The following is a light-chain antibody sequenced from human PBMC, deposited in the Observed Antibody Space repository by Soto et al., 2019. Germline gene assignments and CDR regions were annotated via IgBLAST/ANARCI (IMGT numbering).Light chain of an antibody. CDR2: GTS. Sequence: EIVLTQSPATLSLSPGERATPYSRASQSVSSYLAWYQQKPGQAPRLLIHGTSNRATGIPDRFSGSGSGTDFTLTFSRLEPEDFAVYYRQYYGSSITVGRGTKVDIK. J-gene: IGKJ4*01. V-gene: IGKV3-20*01. CDR3: QYYGSSIT. CDR1: QSVSSY.